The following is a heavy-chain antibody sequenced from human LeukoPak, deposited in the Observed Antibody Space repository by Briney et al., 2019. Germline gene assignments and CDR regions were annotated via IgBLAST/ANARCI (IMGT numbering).Heavy chain of an antibody. D-gene: IGHD3-9*01. J-gene: IGHJ4*02. CDR3: AREAGDILAGYLDY. CDR2: ISAYNGNT. V-gene: IGHV1-18*04. CDR1: GYTFSSYG. Sequence: ASVKVSCKASGYTFSSYGISWVRQAPGQGLEWMGWISAYNGNTNYAQKLQGRVTMTTDTSTSTAYMELRSLRSDDTAVYYCAREAGDILAGYLDYWGQGTLVTVSS.